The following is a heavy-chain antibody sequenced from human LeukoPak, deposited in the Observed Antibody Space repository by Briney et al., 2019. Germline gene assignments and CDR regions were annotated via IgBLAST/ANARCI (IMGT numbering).Heavy chain of an antibody. J-gene: IGHJ4*02. V-gene: IGHV4-34*01. CDR2: INHSGST. CDR1: GGSISSYY. CDR3: ARVRRYSNRVDY. D-gene: IGHD4-11*01. Sequence: SETLSLTCTVSGGSISSYYWSWLRQPPGKGLEWIGEINHSGSTNYNPSLKSRVTISVDTSKNQFSLKLSSVTAADTAVYYCARVRRYSNRVDYWGQGTLVTVSS.